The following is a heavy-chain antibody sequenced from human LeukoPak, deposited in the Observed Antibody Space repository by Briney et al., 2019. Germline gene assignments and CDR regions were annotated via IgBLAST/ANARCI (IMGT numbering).Heavy chain of an antibody. D-gene: IGHD3-10*01. CDR2: ISSSSSYI. V-gene: IGHV3-21*01. CDR1: GFTFSSYS. Sequence: GGSLRLSCAASGFTFSSYSMNWVRQAPGKGLEWVSSISSSSSYIYYADSVKGRFTISRDNAKNSLYLQMNSLRAEDTAVYYCARDSRYYYGSGSYESPRPMDVWGKGTTVTVSS. CDR3: ARDSRYYYGSGSYESPRPMDV. J-gene: IGHJ6*04.